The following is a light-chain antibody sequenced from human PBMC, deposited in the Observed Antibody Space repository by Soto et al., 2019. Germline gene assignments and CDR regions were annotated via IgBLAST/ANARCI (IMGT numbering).Light chain of an antibody. CDR3: QHHYSTPPA. V-gene: IGKV4-1*01. CDR2: WAS. CDR1: QSVLYSSNNKNY. Sequence: DIVMTQSPDSLAVSLGERATINCKSSQSVLYSSNNKNYLTWYQQKPGQPPRLLIYWASTRESGVPDRFSGSGSGTDFTLTISSLQAEDVAVYYCQHHYSTPPAFGGGTKVESK. J-gene: IGKJ4*02.